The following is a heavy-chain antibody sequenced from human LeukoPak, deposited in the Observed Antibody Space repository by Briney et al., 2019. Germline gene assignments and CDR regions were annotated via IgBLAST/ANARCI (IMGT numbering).Heavy chain of an antibody. V-gene: IGHV3-23*01. CDR2: ISGRGGST. CDR1: GFTFSSYA. CDR3: AKSPLNSPHIVVVTAIPTLFDY. J-gene: IGHJ4*02. Sequence: GGSLRLSCAASGFTFSSYAMSWVRQAPGKGLEWVSAISGRGGSTYYADSVKGRFTISRDNSKNTLYLQMNSLRAEDMAVYYCAKSPLNSPHIVVVTAIPTLFDYWGQGALVTVSS. D-gene: IGHD2-21*02.